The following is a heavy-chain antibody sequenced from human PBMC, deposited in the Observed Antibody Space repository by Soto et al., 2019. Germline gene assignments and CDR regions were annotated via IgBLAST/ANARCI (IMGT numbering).Heavy chain of an antibody. CDR3: ATYDVGTIIQDY. CDR2: IHHDGSS. Sequence: PSETLTVTCALYVGSFSIHSKSWVRQPPGKGLEWIGEIHHDGSSNYNPSLKSRVTISGDTSKNQFSLELSSLTAADTAVYYCATYDVGTIIQDYWGQGTLVTVSS. V-gene: IGHV4-34*01. J-gene: IGHJ4*02. D-gene: IGHD2-21*02. CDR1: VGSFSIHS.